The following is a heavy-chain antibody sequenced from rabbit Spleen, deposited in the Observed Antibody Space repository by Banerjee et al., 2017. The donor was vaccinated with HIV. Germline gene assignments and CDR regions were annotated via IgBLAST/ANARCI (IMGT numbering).Heavy chain of an antibody. CDR1: GFSFSSNW. CDR3: ARPYNNDIDDGLGL. V-gene: IGHV1S45*01. J-gene: IGHJ6*01. CDR2: IYTGSGST. D-gene: IGHD2-1*01. Sequence: LEESGGGLVKPGGTLTLTCIVSGFSFSSNWICWVRQAPGKGLEWIGCIYTGSGSTYYASWANGRFTVSKTSTTATLQMTSLTVADTATYFCARPYNNDIDDGLGLWGPGTLVTVS.